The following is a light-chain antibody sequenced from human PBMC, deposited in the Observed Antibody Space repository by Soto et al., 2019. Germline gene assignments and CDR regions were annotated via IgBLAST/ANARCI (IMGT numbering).Light chain of an antibody. V-gene: IGLV2-18*02. CDR2: DVN. CDR3: SSYTISSTYV. CDR1: SSDVGSYNR. J-gene: IGLJ1*01. Sequence: QSALTQPPSVCGSPGQSVAISCTGTSSDVGSYNRVSWYQQPPGTAPKLMIYDVNNRPSGVPDRFSGSKSGNTASLTISGLQAEDEADYYCSSYTISSTYVFGTGTKVTV.